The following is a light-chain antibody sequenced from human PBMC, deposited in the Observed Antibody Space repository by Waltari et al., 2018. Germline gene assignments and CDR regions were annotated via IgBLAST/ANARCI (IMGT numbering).Light chain of an antibody. CDR1: SSDVGGYNY. V-gene: IGLV2-14*01. CDR2: DVS. J-gene: IGLJ3*02. CDR3: GSYTSISTWV. Sequence: QSALTQPASVSGSPGQSITIPCTGTSSDVGGYNYVSWYQQPPGRAPKPMIYDVSKRPSGVSNRFSGSKSGHTASLTISGLQAEDEADYYCGSYTSISTWVFGGGTKLTVL.